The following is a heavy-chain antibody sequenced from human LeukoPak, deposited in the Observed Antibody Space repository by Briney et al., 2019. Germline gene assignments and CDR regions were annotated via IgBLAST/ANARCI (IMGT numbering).Heavy chain of an antibody. V-gene: IGHV3-23*01. J-gene: IGHJ5*02. D-gene: IGHD6-19*01. CDR3: ARDHPIWGSGRYNWFDP. CDR1: GLTFNTYA. Sequence: GGSLRLSCAASGLTFNTYAMIWVRQAPGKGLEWVSAISGGGDSTYYADSVRGRFTISRDNAKNSLYLQMNSLRAEDTAVYYCARDHPIWGSGRYNWFDPWGQGTLVTVSS. CDR2: ISGGGDST.